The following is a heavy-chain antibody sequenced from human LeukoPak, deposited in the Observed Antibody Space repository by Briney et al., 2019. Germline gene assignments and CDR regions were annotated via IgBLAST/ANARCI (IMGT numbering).Heavy chain of an antibody. CDR1: GITVSSNY. V-gene: IGHV3-66*01. CDR2: IYTGGSR. Sequence: GGSLRLSCAASGITVSSNYMSWVRQAPGKGLEWVSVIYTGGSRYYADSVKGRFTISRDNPKNTLYLQLNSLRAEDTAVYYCARKSNKKSLDYGMDVWGQGTTVTVSS. CDR3: ARKSNKKSLDYGMDV. J-gene: IGHJ6*02. D-gene: IGHD2/OR15-2a*01.